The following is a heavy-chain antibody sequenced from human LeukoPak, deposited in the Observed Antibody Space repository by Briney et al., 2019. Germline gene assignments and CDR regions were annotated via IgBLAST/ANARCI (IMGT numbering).Heavy chain of an antibody. J-gene: IGHJ4*02. D-gene: IGHD3-3*01. V-gene: IGHV3-7*03. Sequence: PGGSLRLSCVASGITFSNYAVSWVRQAPEKGLEWVANIKLDGSEKNYVDSVKGRFTISRDNTKNSLYLQMNSLRAEDTAVFYCARDQYDTWSRRGNFDSWGQGTLVIVSS. CDR3: ARDQYDTWSRRGNFDS. CDR2: IKLDGSEK. CDR1: GITFSNYA.